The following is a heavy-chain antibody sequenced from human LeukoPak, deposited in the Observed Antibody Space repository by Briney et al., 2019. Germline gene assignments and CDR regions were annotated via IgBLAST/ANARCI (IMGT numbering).Heavy chain of an antibody. D-gene: IGHD3-10*01. CDR1: GFIFSSYW. Sequence: GSLRLSCAASGFIFSSYWMTWVRQAPGKGLEWVANIKQAGSENSYVDSVKGRFTISRDNAKNSLYLQINSLRAEDTAVYYCARALLWFGELREHAFDIWGQGTMVTVSS. CDR2: IKQAGSEN. CDR3: ARALLWFGELREHAFDI. V-gene: IGHV3-7*01. J-gene: IGHJ3*02.